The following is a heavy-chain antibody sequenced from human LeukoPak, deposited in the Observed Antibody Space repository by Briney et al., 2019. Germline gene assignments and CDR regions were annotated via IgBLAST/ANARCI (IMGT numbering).Heavy chain of an antibody. Sequence: AASVKVSCKASGYTFTGYHIHWVRQAPAQGLEWMGRINPYSGDTNFAQKFQGRVTMTRDTSITTAYMDLSSLTPDDTAVYFCARDQGSLTRSWYTGYWGQGTQVTVSS. CDR3: ARDQGSLTRSWYTGY. CDR1: GYTFTGYH. D-gene: IGHD6-13*01. V-gene: IGHV1-2*06. J-gene: IGHJ4*02. CDR2: INPYSGDT.